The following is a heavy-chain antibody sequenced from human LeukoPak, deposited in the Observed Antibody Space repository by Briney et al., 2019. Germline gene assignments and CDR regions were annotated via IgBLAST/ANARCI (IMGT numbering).Heavy chain of an antibody. Sequence: GGSLRLSCAASGFTFSNYAMNWVRQAPGKGLEWLSSISSSSSYIYYADSVKGRFPISRDNDKNSLYLQMNSLRAEDAPVYYCARMTYCSSTSCPHAFDIWGQGTMVTVSS. V-gene: IGHV3-21*01. J-gene: IGHJ3*02. CDR3: ARMTYCSSTSCPHAFDI. CDR2: ISSSSSYI. D-gene: IGHD2-2*01. CDR1: GFTFSNYA.